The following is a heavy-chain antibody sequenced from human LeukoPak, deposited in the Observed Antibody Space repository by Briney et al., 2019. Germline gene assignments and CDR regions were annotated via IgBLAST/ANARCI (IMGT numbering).Heavy chain of an antibody. V-gene: IGHV3-30-3*01. Sequence: GGSLRLSCAASGFTFSSYAMHWVRQAPGKGLEWVAVISYDGSNKYYADSVKGRFTISRDNSKNTLYLQMNSLRAEDTAVYYCARGYYGDTHVDYWGQGTLVTVSS. CDR3: ARGYYGDTHVDY. CDR1: GFTFSSYA. D-gene: IGHD4-17*01. J-gene: IGHJ4*02. CDR2: ISYDGSNK.